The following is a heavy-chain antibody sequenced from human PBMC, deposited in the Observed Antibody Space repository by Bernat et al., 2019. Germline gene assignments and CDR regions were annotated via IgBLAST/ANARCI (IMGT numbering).Heavy chain of an antibody. J-gene: IGHJ3*02. CDR2: ISSSSSYI. D-gene: IGHD4-17*01. Sequence: EVQLVESVGGLVKPGGSLRLSCAASGFTFSSYSMNWVRQAPGKGLEWVSSISSSSSYIYYADSVKVRFTISRDNAKNSLYLQMNSLRAEDTAVYYCARVFIGYGDYEPNAFDSWGKGTMVTVSS. V-gene: IGHV3-21*01. CDR1: GFTFSSYS. CDR3: ARVFIGYGDYEPNAFDS.